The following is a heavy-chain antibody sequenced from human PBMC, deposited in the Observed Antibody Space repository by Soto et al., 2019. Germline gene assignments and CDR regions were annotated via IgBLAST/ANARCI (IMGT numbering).Heavy chain of an antibody. CDR3: ARDGSTGWYSYDYHGMDV. CDR1: GFTFRTNW. CDR2: INQDGSEK. V-gene: IGHV3-7*05. D-gene: IGHD5-18*01. Sequence: EVQLVESGGGLVQPGGSLRLSCGASGFTFRTNWLSWVRQVPGKGLEWVANINQDGSEKNYVDSVKGRFTISRDNAKNSLYLQMSSLRAEDTALYYCARDGSTGWYSYDYHGMDVWGQGTTVTVSS. J-gene: IGHJ6*02.